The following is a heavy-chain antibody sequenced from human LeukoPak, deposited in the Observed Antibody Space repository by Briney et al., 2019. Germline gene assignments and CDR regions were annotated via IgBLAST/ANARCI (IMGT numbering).Heavy chain of an antibody. J-gene: IGHJ4*02. CDR3: TTLVWVSWSSTSSYPPDY. CDR1: GFTFSNAW. V-gene: IGHV3-15*01. CDR2: IKSKIDGGTT. Sequence: AGGSLRLSCAASGFTFSNAWMSWVRQAPGKGLEWVGRIKSKIDGGTTDYGAPVKGRFTISRDDSKNTLYLQMNSLKTEDTAVYYCTTLVWVSWSSTSSYPPDYWGQGTLVTVSS. D-gene: IGHD2-2*01.